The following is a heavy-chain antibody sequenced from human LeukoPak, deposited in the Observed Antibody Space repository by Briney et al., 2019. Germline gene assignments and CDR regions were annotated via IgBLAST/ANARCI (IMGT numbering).Heavy chain of an antibody. CDR3: AHRRGVATREGVFYFFDN. D-gene: IGHD6-6*01. CDR2: IYWDDDN. V-gene: IGHV2-5*02. J-gene: IGHJ4*02. CDR1: GFSLDASGES. Sequence: SGPTLVNPTQTVTLTCTFSGFSLDASGESVGWVRQSPGKALEWLALIYWDDDNRYNPSLQTRLTITKDTSKNQVALTMTNLDPLDTATYYCAHRRGVATREGVFYFFDNWGQGILVSVSS.